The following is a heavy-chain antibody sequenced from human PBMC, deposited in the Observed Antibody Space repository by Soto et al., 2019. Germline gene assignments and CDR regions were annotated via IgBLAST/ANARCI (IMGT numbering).Heavy chain of an antibody. CDR3: AIPVSLAADDAFDI. Sequence: VPMKISCNGSGDSFTSYWIGCVRQMPGKGLEWMGIIYPGDSDTRYSPSFQGQVTISADKSISTAYLQWSSLKASDTAMYYCAIPVSLAADDAFDIWGQGTMVTVSS. CDR2: IYPGDSDT. V-gene: IGHV5-51*01. J-gene: IGHJ3*02. CDR1: GDSFTSYW. D-gene: IGHD1-1*01.